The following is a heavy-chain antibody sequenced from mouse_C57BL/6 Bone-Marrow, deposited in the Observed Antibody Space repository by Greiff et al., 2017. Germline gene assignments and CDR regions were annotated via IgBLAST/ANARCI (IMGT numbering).Heavy chain of an antibody. D-gene: IGHD1-1*01. V-gene: IGHV3-6*01. CDR3: ARDRYRRDAMDY. J-gene: IGHJ4*01. CDR1: GYSITSGYY. CDR2: ISYDGSN. Sequence: EVQLQESGPGLVKPSQSLSLTCSVTGYSITSGYYWNWIRQFPGNKLEWMGDISYDGSNNYNPSLKNRTSITRDTSKNPFFLKLNSVTTEDTATYYCARDRYRRDAMDYWGQGASVTVSS.